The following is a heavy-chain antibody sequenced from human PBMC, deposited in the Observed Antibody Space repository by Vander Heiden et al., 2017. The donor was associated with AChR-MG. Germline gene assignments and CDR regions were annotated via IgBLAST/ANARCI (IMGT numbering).Heavy chain of an antibody. V-gene: IGHV4-59*01. CDR1: GGSISSYY. Sequence: QVQLQESGPGLVKPSETLSLTCTVPGGSISSYYWSWIRPPPGKGLEWIGYIYYSGSTNYNPSLKSRVTISVDTSKNQFSLKLSSVTAADTAVYYCAREAVVAQGWFDPWGQGTLVTVSS. D-gene: IGHD2-2*01. CDR2: IYYSGST. J-gene: IGHJ5*02. CDR3: AREAVVAQGWFDP.